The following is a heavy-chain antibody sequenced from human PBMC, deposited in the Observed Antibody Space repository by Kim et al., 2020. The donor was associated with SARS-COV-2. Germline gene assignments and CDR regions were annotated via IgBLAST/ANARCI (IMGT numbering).Heavy chain of an antibody. J-gene: IGHJ4*02. CDR3: TRDNPAVADFDS. V-gene: IGHV3-11*04. D-gene: IGHD2-15*01. Sequence: AAFVEGRFSIFRDNAQNSLLLQMNSLRAEDTAVYYCTRDNPAVADFDSWGQGTLVTVSS.